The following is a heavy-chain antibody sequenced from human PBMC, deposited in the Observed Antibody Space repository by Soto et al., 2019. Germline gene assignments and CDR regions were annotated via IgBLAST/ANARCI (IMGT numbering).Heavy chain of an antibody. CDR3: ARQGGASWEMGTDY. V-gene: IGHV4-31*03. CDR1: GGSVNSGGYY. J-gene: IGHJ4*02. Sequence: QVQLQESGPGLVKPSQTLSLTCSVSGGSVNSGGYYWSWIRQRPGKGLEWIGYIHNNGKTDYSPSPKSRVTLYLDTANNQFSLKLTSVTAADTAIYYCARQGGASWEMGTDYWGQGILVTVSS. D-gene: IGHD1-26*01. CDR2: IHNNGKT.